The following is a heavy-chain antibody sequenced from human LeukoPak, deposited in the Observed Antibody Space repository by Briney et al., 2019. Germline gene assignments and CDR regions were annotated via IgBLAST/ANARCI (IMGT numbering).Heavy chain of an antibody. CDR2: INHSGST. D-gene: IGHD4-17*01. J-gene: IGHJ4*02. CDR3: ARDSPDYGDYFDY. V-gene: IGHV4-34*01. Sequence: SETLSLTCAVYGGSFSGYYWSWIRQPPGKGLEWIGEINHSGSTNYNPSLKSRVTISVDTSKNQFSLKLSSVTAADTAVYYCARDSPDYGDYFDYWGQGTLVTVSS. CDR1: GGSFSGYY.